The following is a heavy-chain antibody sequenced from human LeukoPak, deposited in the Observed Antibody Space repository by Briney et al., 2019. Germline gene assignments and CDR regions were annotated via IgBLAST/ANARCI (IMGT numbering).Heavy chain of an antibody. V-gene: IGHV1-2*02. Sequence: ASVKVSCKASGYTFTGYYMHWVRQAPGQGLEWMGWINPNSGGTNYAQKFQGRVTMTRDTSISTAYMELSRLRSDDTAVYYCAREGLEGAAGTLDFDYWGQGTLVTVSS. CDR1: GYTFTGYY. CDR2: INPNSGGT. CDR3: AREGLEGAAGTLDFDY. D-gene: IGHD6-13*01. J-gene: IGHJ4*02.